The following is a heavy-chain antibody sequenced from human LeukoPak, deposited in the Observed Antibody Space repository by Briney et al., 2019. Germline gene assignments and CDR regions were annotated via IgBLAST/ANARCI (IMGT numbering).Heavy chain of an antibody. J-gene: IGHJ5*02. CDR2: INHSGST. CDR1: GGSISSSSYY. V-gene: IGHV4-39*07. Sequence: SETLSLTCTVSGGSISSSSYYWGWIRQPPGKGLEWIGEINHSGSTNYNPSLKSRVTISVDTSKNQFSLKLSSVTAADTAVYYCARQPRGSFGVTIRGSYRYPYTSWGQGTLVTVSS. D-gene: IGHD3-16*02. CDR3: ARQPRGSFGVTIRGSYRYPYTS.